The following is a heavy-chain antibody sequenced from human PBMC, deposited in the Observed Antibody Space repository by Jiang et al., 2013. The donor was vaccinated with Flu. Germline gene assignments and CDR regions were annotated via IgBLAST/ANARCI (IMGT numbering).Heavy chain of an antibody. D-gene: IGHD1-14*01. V-gene: IGHV4-38-2*02. Sequence: GPGLVKPSETLSLTCTVSAYSITSGYYWGWIRQPPGKGLEWIGSIHHSGSTYYNPSLKSRVTISVDTSKNQFSLKLSSVTAADTAVYYCARLIPGYYFDHWGQGSLVTVSS. CDR1: AYSITSGYY. CDR2: IHHSGST. CDR3: ARLIPGYYFDH. J-gene: IGHJ4*02.